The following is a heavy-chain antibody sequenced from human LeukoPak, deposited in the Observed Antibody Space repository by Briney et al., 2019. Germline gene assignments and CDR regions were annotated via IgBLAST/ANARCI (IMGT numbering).Heavy chain of an antibody. J-gene: IGHJ4*02. CDR2: IYTTGTA. V-gene: IGHV4-4*07. CDR3: ARTTVTVSHFDY. Sequence: PSETLSLTCIISGGSIGPYYWSWIRQAAGKGPEWIGRIYTTGTADYNPSLKGRVFLSVDTSKNQFSLKVTSVTAADTAVYYCARTTVTVSHFDYWGQGTLVTVSS. D-gene: IGHD4-17*01. CDR1: GGSIGPYY.